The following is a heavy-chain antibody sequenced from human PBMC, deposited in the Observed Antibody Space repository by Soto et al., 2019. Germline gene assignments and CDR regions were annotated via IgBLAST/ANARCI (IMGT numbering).Heavy chain of an antibody. J-gene: IGHJ6*02. V-gene: IGHV3-30*18. D-gene: IGHD3-22*01. CDR1: GFTFSSYG. CDR2: ISYDGSNK. CDR3: AKATLDDSSGYYPYYYYGIDV. Sequence: QVQLVESGGGVVQPGRSLRLSCAASGFTFSSYGMHWVRQAPGKGLEWVAVISYDGSNKYHADSVKGRFTISRDNSKNTLYLQMNSLRAEDTAVYYCAKATLDDSSGYYPYYYYGIDVWGQGTTVTVSS.